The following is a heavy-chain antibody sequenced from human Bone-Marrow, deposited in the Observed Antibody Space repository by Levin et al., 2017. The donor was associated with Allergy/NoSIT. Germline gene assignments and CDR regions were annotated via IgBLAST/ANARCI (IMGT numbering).Heavy chain of an antibody. J-gene: IGHJ6*02. CDR2: INHSADT. D-gene: IGHD4-23*01. CDR1: GGSFTGYY. V-gene: IGHV4-34*01. CDR3: ARVQGGLRWLGYGLVV. Sequence: PSETLSLTCGLYGGSFTGYYWSWIRQTPGKGLEWIGQINHSADTKYNPSLTSRVTISVDMSKNQFSLQLTSVTAADTAVYYCARVQGGLRWLGYGLVVWGPGTTVTVSS.